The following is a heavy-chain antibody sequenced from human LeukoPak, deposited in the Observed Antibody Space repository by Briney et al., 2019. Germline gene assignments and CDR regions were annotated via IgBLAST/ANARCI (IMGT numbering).Heavy chain of an antibody. D-gene: IGHD2-2*01. J-gene: IGHJ4*02. CDR2: ISYDGSNK. CDR1: GFTFSSYA. CDR3: ASGGDIVVVPAAHPFDY. V-gene: IGHV3-30-3*01. Sequence: SLRLSCAASGFTFSSYAMSWVRQAPGKGLEWVAVISYDGSNKYYADSVKGRFTISRDKSKNTLYLQMNSLRAEDTAVYYCASGGDIVVVPAAHPFDYWGQGTLVTVSP.